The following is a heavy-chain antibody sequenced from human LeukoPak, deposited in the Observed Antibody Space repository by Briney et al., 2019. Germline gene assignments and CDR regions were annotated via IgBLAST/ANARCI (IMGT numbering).Heavy chain of an antibody. CDR3: ARVGKNGWDSDH. CDR2: IRYDGSNK. CDR1: GFTFSSYG. D-gene: IGHD6-19*01. Sequence: GGSLRLSCAASGFTFSSYGMHWVRQAPGKGLEWVAFIRYDGSNKYYADSVKGRFTISRDNTKNSLYLQMDTLRAEDTAVYYCARVGKNGWDSDHWGQGTLVTVSS. V-gene: IGHV3-30*02. J-gene: IGHJ4*02.